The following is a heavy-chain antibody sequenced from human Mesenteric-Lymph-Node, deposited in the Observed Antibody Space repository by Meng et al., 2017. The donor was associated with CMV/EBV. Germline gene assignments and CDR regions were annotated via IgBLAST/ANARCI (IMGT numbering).Heavy chain of an antibody. Sequence: GESLKISCTASGFTFTSYGMHWVRQTPDKRLEWVAVASFDGSNRYYVDSVKGRFTISRDNSKNTLYLQMNTLRPEDTAVYYCARDLLEGAARLEGAVDVWGQGTMVTVSS. CDR3: ARDLLEGAARLEGAVDV. V-gene: IGHV3-30-3*01. CDR1: GFTFTSYG. CDR2: ASFDGSNR. J-gene: IGHJ3*01. D-gene: IGHD1-26*01.